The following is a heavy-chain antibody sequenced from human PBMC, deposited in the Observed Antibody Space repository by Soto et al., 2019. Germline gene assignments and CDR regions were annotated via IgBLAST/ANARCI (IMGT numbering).Heavy chain of an antibody. D-gene: IGHD1-26*01. CDR3: AYFTALKYYYGMDV. V-gene: IGHV3-23*01. CDR1: GFTFTNYA. CDR2: ISGSGSST. Sequence: EVQLLESGGGLVQPGGSLRLSCAASGFTFTNYAMSWVRQAPGKGLEWVSAISGSGSSTYYADSVKGRFTISRDNSENTLFLQMNSLRAEDTDVYYCAYFTALKYYYGMDVWRQGTTVPVSS. J-gene: IGHJ6*02.